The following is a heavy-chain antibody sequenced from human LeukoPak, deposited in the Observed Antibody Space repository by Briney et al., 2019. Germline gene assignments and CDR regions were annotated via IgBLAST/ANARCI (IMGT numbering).Heavy chain of an antibody. CDR1: DGSFSGYY. V-gene: IGHV4-34*01. CDR2: INHSGST. CDR3: ARLRAVTRSSGWLQVRRRFDY. Sequence: PSETLSLTCAVYDGSFSGYYWSWIRQPPGKGLEWIGEINHSGSTNYNPSLKSRVTISVDTSKNQFSLKLSSVTAADTAVYYCARLRAVTRSSGWLQVRRRFDYWGQGTLVTVSS. J-gene: IGHJ4*02. D-gene: IGHD6-13*01.